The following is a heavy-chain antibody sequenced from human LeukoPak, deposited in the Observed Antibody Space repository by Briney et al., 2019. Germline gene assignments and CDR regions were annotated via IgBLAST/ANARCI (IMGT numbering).Heavy chain of an antibody. Sequence: PSETLSLTCTVSGGSISSYYWSWIRQPAGKGLEWIGRIYTSGSTNYNPSLKSRVTMSVDTSKNQFSLKLSSVTPEDTAVYYCARGSVLAVAGTEFNWFDPWGQGTLVTVSS. D-gene: IGHD6-19*01. J-gene: IGHJ5*02. V-gene: IGHV4-4*07. CDR2: IYTSGST. CDR1: GGSISSYY. CDR3: ARGSVLAVAGTEFNWFDP.